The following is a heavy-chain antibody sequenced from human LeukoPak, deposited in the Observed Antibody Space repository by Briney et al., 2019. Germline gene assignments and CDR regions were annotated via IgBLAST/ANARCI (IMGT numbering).Heavy chain of an antibody. Sequence: SETLSLTCTVSGGSISSGDYSWSWIRQPPGKGLEWIGYIYYSGSTYYNPSPKSRVTISVDTSKNQFSLKLSSVTAADTAVYYCAIFPVPAAMDADYWGQGILVTVSS. CDR1: GGSISSGDYS. D-gene: IGHD2-2*01. CDR3: AIFPVPAAMDADY. V-gene: IGHV4-30-4*08. J-gene: IGHJ4*02. CDR2: IYYSGST.